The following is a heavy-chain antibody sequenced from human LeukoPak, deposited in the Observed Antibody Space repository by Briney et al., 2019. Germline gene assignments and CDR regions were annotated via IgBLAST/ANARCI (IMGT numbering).Heavy chain of an antibody. V-gene: IGHV4-38-2*01. CDR2: IYHRGNT. D-gene: IGHD6-19*01. CDR3: ARTKWLVKTGVDY. CDR1: GFSIGTGYS. Sequence: SETLSLTCSVSGFSIGTGYSWGWIRQPPGKGLEWIGTIYHRGNTYYNPSLMSRVTISLDTSKNQFSLKLSSVTAADTAVYYCARTKWLVKTGVDYWGQGTLVTVSS. J-gene: IGHJ4*02.